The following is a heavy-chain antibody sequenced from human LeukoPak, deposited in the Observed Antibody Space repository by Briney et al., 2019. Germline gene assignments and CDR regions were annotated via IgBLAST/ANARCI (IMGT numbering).Heavy chain of an antibody. D-gene: IGHD3-10*01. CDR1: GFTFSSYG. CDR3: AKDQAGNTMVRGVTIKAYYYYYGMDV. Sequence: PGRSLRLSCAASGFTFSSYGMHWVRQAPGKGLEWVAVISYDGSNKYYADSVKGRFTISRDNSKNTLYLQMNSLRAEDTAVYYCAKDQAGNTMVRGVTIKAYYYYYGMDVWGQGTTVTVSS. CDR2: ISYDGSNK. J-gene: IGHJ6*02. V-gene: IGHV3-30*18.